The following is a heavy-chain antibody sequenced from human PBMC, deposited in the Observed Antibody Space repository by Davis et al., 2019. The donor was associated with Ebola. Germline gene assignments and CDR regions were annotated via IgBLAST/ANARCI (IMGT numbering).Heavy chain of an antibody. J-gene: IGHJ4*02. CDR3: ARDGSTSNQKSGELDY. D-gene: IGHD7-27*01. Sequence: AASVKVSCKASGYTFTGYYIHWVRQPPGQGLEWMGWINPNSGGTNYAQKFQGRVTLTRDTSISTAYMELSRLRSDDTAVYYCARDGSTSNQKSGELDYWGQGPLVTVSS. V-gene: IGHV1-2*02. CDR1: GYTFTGYY. CDR2: INPNSGGT.